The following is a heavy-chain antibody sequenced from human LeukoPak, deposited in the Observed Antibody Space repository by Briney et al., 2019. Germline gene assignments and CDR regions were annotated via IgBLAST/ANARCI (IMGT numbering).Heavy chain of an antibody. V-gene: IGHV1-46*01. Sequence: ASVKVSCKSSGYTLTSYYIHSGRQAPGQGLKWVGIINPSGGSTNYTQKFQGRVTITADESTSTAYMELSSLRSEDTAVYYCARDPRTIVVVVAATPGWFDPWGQGTLVTVSS. CDR3: ARDPRTIVVVVAATPGWFDP. CDR1: GYTLTSYY. D-gene: IGHD2-15*01. CDR2: INPSGGST. J-gene: IGHJ5*02.